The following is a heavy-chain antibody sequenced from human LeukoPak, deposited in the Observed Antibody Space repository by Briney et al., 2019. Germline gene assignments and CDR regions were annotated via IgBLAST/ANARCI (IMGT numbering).Heavy chain of an antibody. D-gene: IGHD2-2*01. CDR1: GFTFSTYS. CDR2: ISSYSSTI. CDR3: ARSNIVVTAAIRGDAFDL. Sequence: QPGGSLRLSCAASGFTFSTYSMNWVRQAPGKGLEWVSYISSYSSTISYADSVKGRFTISRDNAKNSLYLQMNSLRAEDTAVYYCARSNIVVTAAIRGDAFDLWGQGTMVTVSS. J-gene: IGHJ3*01. V-gene: IGHV3-48*01.